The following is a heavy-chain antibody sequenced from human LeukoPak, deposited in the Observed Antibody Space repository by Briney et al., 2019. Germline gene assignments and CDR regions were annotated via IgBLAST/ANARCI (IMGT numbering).Heavy chain of an antibody. CDR2: IEQDGSEK. CDR1: GFTFSRHW. D-gene: IGHD4-17*01. V-gene: IGHV3-7*01. CDR3: ARDYYGDYPFYFDS. Sequence: GGSLRLSCAASGFTFSRHWMSWVRQAPGKGQELVANIEQDGSEKYYLDSVKGRFTIFRDNAKNSMYLQMNSLRPEDTAVYYCARDYYGDYPFYFDSWGQGTLVTVSS. J-gene: IGHJ4*02.